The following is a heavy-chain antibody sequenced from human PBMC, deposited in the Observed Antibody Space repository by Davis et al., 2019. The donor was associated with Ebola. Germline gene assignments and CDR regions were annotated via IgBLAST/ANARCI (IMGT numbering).Heavy chain of an antibody. CDR3: ANRPRDSSWYY. CDR1: GFTFSYFS. D-gene: IGHD6-13*01. J-gene: IGHJ4*02. V-gene: IGHV3-48*01. CDR2: ISSRSTTV. Sequence: PSETLSLTCGASGFTFSYFSMTWVRQAPGKGLEWVSYISSRSTTVYYADSVKGRFTVSRDNSKNTMYLQMNSLRAEDTAVYYCANRPRDSSWYYWGQGTLVTVSS.